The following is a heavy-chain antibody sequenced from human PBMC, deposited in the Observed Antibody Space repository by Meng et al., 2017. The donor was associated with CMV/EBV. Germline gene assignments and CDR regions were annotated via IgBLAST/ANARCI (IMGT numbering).Heavy chain of an antibody. V-gene: IGHV3-15*01. D-gene: IGHD3-3*01. CDR1: GFTFSNAW. CDR3: TTSRITIFGVVASDAFDI. CDR2: IKSKTDGGTT. Sequence: GGSLRLSCAASGFTFSNAWMSWVRQAPGKGLEWVGRIKSKTDGGTTDYAAPVKGRFTTSRDDSKNTLYLQMNSLKTEDTAVYYCTTSRITIFGVVASDAFDIWGQGTMVTVSS. J-gene: IGHJ3*02.